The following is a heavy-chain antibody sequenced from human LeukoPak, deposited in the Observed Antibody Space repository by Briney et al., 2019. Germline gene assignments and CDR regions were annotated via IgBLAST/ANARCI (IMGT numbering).Heavy chain of an antibody. CDR2: ISGSGGST. V-gene: IGHV3-23*01. D-gene: IGHD3-9*01. J-gene: IGHJ4*02. Sequence: GGSLRLSCAASGFTFSSYAMNWVRQAPGKGLEWVSDISGSGGSTYYADSVKGRFTISRDNSKNTLYLQMNSLRAEDTAVYYCAKSSGILTGYFGWGQGTLVTVSS. CDR3: AKSSGILTGYFG. CDR1: GFTFSSYA.